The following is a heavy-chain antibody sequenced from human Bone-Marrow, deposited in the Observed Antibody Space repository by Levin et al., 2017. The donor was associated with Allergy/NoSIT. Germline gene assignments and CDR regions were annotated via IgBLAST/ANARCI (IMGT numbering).Heavy chain of an antibody. V-gene: IGHV3-48*02. Sequence: GGSLRLSCAASGFTFSSHSVNWVRQAPGKGLEWLSYISGNSGTIHYADSVKCRFTSSRDNAKNSLYLQMNSLSDEDTAVYYCARDPDNCDTVCYAPLHYWGQGTLVTVSS. CDR2: ISGNSGTI. CDR3: ARDPDNCDTVCYAPLHY. J-gene: IGHJ4*02. D-gene: IGHD2-2*01. CDR1: GFTFSSHS.